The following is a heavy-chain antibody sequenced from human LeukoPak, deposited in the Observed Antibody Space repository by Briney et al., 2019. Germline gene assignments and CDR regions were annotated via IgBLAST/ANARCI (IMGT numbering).Heavy chain of an antibody. J-gene: IGHJ4*02. Sequence: EASVKVSCKASGYTFTAYFIHWVRQAPGQGLEWMGWINPNNGGTNYAQNLQGRVTMTSDRSITTAYMELTRLRSDDTAVYYCARGVGDGVDYGHWGQGTLVTVSS. CDR2: INPNNGGT. D-gene: IGHD4-17*01. CDR3: ARGVGDGVDYGH. V-gene: IGHV1-2*02. CDR1: GYTFTAYF.